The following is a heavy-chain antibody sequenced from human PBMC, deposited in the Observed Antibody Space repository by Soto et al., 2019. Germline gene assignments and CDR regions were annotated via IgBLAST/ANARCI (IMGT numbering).Heavy chain of an antibody. CDR3: ARESLTGYYYYMDV. Sequence: SETLSLTCTVSGGSISSYYWSWIRQPPGKGLEWIGYIYYSGSTNYNPSLKSRVTISVDTSKNQFSLKLSSVTAADTAVYYCARESLTGYYYYMDVWGKGTTVTVSS. CDR1: GGSISSYY. J-gene: IGHJ6*03. CDR2: IYYSGST. V-gene: IGHV4-59*01.